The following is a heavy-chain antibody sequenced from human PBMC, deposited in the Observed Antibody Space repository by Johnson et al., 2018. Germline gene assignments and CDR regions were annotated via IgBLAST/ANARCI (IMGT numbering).Heavy chain of an antibody. CDR2: IWYDGSNK. V-gene: IGHV3-33*01. CDR3: GRARSWGIQIYYYYYGMDV. Sequence: QVQLVQSGGGVVQXGRSLRLSCAASGFTFSSYGMHWVRQAPGKGLEWVAVIWYDGSNKYYADSVKGRFTISRDNAKNTLYLQMNSLRAEDTAVYYCGRARSWGIQIYYYYYGMDVWGQGTTVTVSS. CDR1: GFTFSSYG. J-gene: IGHJ6*02. D-gene: IGHD3-16*01.